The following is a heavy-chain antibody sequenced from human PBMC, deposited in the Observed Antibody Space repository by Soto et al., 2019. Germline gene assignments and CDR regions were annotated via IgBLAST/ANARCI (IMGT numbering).Heavy chain of an antibody. V-gene: IGHV1-8*02. CDR3: ARGAGAVGFLEWLLSMDV. D-gene: IGHD3-3*02. Sequence: ASVKVSCKAFGYIFTSYYMHWVRQAPGQGLEWMGRINPNSGNTSYAQKFQGRVTMTRNTSISTAYMELSSPRSEDTAVYYCARGAGAVGFLEWLLSMDVWGKGTTVTVSS. CDR1: GYIFTSYY. CDR2: INPNSGNT. J-gene: IGHJ6*03.